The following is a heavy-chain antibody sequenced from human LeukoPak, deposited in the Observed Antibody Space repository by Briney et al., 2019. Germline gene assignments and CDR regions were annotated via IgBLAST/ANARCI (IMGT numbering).Heavy chain of an antibody. CDR1: GFTVSSNY. J-gene: IGHJ4*02. V-gene: IGHV3-53*01. CDR2: IYSGGST. CDR3: AISPNPYYFDY. Sequence: PGGSLRLSCAASGFTVSSNYMSWVRQAPGKGLECVSVIYSGGSTYYADSVKGRLTISRDNSKNTLYLQMNSLRAEDTAMYYCAISPNPYYFDYWGQGTLVTVSS.